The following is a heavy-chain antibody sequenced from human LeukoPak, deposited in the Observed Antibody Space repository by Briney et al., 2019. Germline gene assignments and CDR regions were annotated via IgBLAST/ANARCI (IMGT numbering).Heavy chain of an antibody. D-gene: IGHD2-15*01. J-gene: IGHJ4*02. V-gene: IGHV4-38-2*02. Sequence: SETLSLTCTVSGYSISSGYYWGWVRQPPGKGLEWIGSIYYSGSTFYNPSLKSRLTISIDRTKPQFPLSLSSVTAADTAIYYCARVHGDYSTVAFWGQGTLVTVSS. CDR3: ARVHGDYSTVAF. CDR1: GYSISSGYY. CDR2: IYYSGST.